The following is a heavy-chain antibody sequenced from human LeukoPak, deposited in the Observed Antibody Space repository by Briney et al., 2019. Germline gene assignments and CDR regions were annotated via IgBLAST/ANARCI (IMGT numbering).Heavy chain of an antibody. V-gene: IGHV4-39*07. Sequence: PSETLSLTCTVSGGSISSSSYYWGWIRQPPGKGLEWIGSIYYSGSTYYNPSLKSRVTISVDTSKNQFSPKLSSVTAADTAVYYCARTYYYGSYYMDVWGKGTTVTISS. CDR2: IYYSGST. CDR3: ARTYYYGSYYMDV. CDR1: GGSISSSSYY. J-gene: IGHJ6*03. D-gene: IGHD3-10*01.